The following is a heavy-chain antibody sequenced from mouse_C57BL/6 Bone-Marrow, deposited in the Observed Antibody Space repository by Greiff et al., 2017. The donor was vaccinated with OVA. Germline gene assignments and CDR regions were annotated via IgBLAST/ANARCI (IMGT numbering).Heavy chain of an antibody. D-gene: IGHD1-1*01. CDR1: GYTFTSYW. J-gene: IGHJ2*01. V-gene: IGHV1-5*01. CDR2: IYPGNSDT. CDR3: TRRAVVATGDFDD. Sequence: EVKLQESGTVLARPGASVKMSCKTSGYTFTSYWMHWVKQRPGQGLEWIGAIYPGNSDTSYNQKFKGKAKLTAVTSASTAYMELSSLTKEDSAGYYCTRRAVVATGDFDDWGQGTTLTVSA.